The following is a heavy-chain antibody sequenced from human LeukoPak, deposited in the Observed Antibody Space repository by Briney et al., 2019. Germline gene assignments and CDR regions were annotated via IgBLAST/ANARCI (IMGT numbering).Heavy chain of an antibody. J-gene: IGHJ4*02. CDR1: GFTFSSYS. D-gene: IGHD3-10*01. V-gene: IGHV3-21*04. Sequence: GGSLRLSCAASGFTFSSYSMNWVRQAPGKGLEWVSSISSSSSYIYYADSVKGRFTISRDNAKNSLYLQMNSLRAEDTAVYYCARYGDSDYFDYWGQGTLVTVSS. CDR2: ISSSSSYI. CDR3: ARYGDSDYFDY.